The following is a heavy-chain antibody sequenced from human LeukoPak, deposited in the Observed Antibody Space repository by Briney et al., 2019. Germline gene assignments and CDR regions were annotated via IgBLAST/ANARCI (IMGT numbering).Heavy chain of an antibody. J-gene: IGHJ4*02. CDR2: IYTSGST. V-gene: IGHV4-4*07. D-gene: IGHD3-9*01. CDR1: GGSISNYY. CDR3: ASDDLYYDILTVV. Sequence: SETLSLTCTVSGGSISNYYWSWIRQPAGKGLEWIGRIYTSGSTNYNPSLKSRVTMSVDTSKNQFSLKLSSVTAADTAVYYCASDDLYYDILTVVWGQGTLVTVSS.